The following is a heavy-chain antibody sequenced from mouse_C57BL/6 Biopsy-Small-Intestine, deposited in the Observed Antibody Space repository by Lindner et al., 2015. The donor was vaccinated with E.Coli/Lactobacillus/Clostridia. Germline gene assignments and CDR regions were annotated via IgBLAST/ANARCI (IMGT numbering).Heavy chain of an antibody. V-gene: IGHV3-1*01. CDR2: ISYSGST. CDR3: AGDYGSSGRYFDV. J-gene: IGHJ1*03. D-gene: IGHD1-1*01. CDR1: GYSITSGYD. Sequence: VQLQESGPGMVKPSQSLSLTCTVTGYSITSGYDWHWIRHFPGNKLEWMGYISYSGSTNYNPSLKNRISITHDTSKNHFFLKLNSVTTEDTATYYCAGDYGSSGRYFDVWGTGTTVTVSS.